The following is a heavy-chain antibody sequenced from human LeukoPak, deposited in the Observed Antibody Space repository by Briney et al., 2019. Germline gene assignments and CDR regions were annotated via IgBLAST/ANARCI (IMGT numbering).Heavy chain of an antibody. D-gene: IGHD6-19*01. Sequence: GGSLRLSCAASGVTFSSYGMHWVRQAPGKGLEWVAFIRYDGSNKYYADSVKGRFTISRDNSKNTLYLQMNSLRAEDTAVYYCAKVHSSGWFFDYWGQGTLVTVSS. V-gene: IGHV3-30*02. J-gene: IGHJ4*02. CDR3: AKVHSSGWFFDY. CDR1: GVTFSSYG. CDR2: IRYDGSNK.